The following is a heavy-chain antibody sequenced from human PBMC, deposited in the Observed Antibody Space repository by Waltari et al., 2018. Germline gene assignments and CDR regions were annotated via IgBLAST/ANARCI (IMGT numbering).Heavy chain of an antibody. CDR3: ARVNPGTYYGSEDY. Sequence: QVQLQESGPGLVKPSETLSLNCNVSGYAINSGYYWGWARQPPGKGLEWIGSIYHSGSAYYTASLKSRVTISVDTSNNQFSLKLRSVTAADTAVYFCARVNPGTYYGSEDYWGQGTLVTVSS. D-gene: IGHD3-22*01. CDR2: IYHSGSA. J-gene: IGHJ4*02. V-gene: IGHV4-38-2*02. CDR1: GYAINSGYY.